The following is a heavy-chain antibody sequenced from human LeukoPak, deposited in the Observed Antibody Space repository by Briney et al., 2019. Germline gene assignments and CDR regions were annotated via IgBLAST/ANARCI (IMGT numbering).Heavy chain of an antibody. Sequence: GASVKVSCKASGYTFTGYYMHWVRQAPGQGLEWMGWINPNSGGTNYAQKFQGRVTMTRDTSISTAYMELSRLRSDDTAVYYCARDCSSTSCHHLFDYWGQGTLVTVSS. CDR2: INPNSGGT. CDR1: GYTFTGYY. J-gene: IGHJ4*02. CDR3: ARDCSSTSCHHLFDY. V-gene: IGHV1-2*02. D-gene: IGHD2-2*01.